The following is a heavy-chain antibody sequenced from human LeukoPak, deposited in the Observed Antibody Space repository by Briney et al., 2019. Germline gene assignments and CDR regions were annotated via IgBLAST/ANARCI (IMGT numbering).Heavy chain of an antibody. Sequence: GRSLRLSCAASGFTFSRYWMHWVRQAPGKGLVWVSRINSDGSSTRYADYADSVKGRFTISRDNAKNTLYLQMNGLRAEDTAVYYCARDLSGLVVSSGSYGYWGQGTLVTVSS. CDR3: ARDLSGLVVSSGSYGY. J-gene: IGHJ4*02. CDR1: GFTFSRYW. V-gene: IGHV3-74*01. CDR2: INSDGSST. D-gene: IGHD1-26*01.